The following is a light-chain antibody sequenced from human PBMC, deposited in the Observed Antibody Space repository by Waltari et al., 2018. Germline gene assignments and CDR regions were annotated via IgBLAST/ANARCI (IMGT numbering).Light chain of an antibody. CDR3: QVWDNYADLVI. V-gene: IGLV3-21*02. CDR2: DDD. J-gene: IGLJ2*01. Sequence: SSVLTQPPSVSVAPGQTATLTCGGNNLGSKSVHWYQQKPGQAPVLVVYDDDVRPPGIPERISGSNSANTASLTINRVEVGDEAAYFCQVWDNYADLVIFGGGTKLTVL. CDR1: NLGSKS.